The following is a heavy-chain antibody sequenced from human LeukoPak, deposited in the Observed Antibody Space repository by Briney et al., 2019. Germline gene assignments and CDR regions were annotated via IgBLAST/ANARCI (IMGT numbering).Heavy chain of an antibody. CDR2: IGTAGDT. CDR1: GFTFSIYD. CDR3: ARGIYDYVWGSYRFDY. V-gene: IGHV3-13*01. D-gene: IGHD3-16*02. J-gene: IGHJ4*02. Sequence: GGSLRLSCAASGFTFSIYDMHWVRQATGKGLEWVSAIGTAGDTYYPGSVKGRFTISRENAKNSLYLQMNSLRAGDTAVYYCARGIYDYVWGSYRFDYWGQGTLVTVSS.